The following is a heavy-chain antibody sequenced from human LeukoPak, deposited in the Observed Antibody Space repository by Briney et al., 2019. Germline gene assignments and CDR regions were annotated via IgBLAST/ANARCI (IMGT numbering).Heavy chain of an antibody. CDR2: IGTAGDT. V-gene: IGHV3-13*01. CDR3: ARAVGLWELPDY. D-gene: IGHD1-26*01. Sequence: GGSLKLSCAASGFTFSSYDMHWVRQATGKGLEWVSAIGTAGDTYYPGSVKGRFTISSENAKNSLYLQMNSLRAGDTAVYYCARAVGLWELPDYWGQGTLVTVSS. CDR1: GFTFSSYD. J-gene: IGHJ4*02.